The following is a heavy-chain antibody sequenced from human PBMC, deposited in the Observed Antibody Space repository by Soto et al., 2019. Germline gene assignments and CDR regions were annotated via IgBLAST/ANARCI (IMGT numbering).Heavy chain of an antibody. Sequence: AGVLQRDWCGVAEGTCISSSRSWVRQAPGKGLEWVSFISSSGSYIYYADSLKGRFTISRDNAKNSLYLQMNSLRADDTAVYYCARDLGPNWFDPWGQGTLVTVSS. J-gene: IGHJ5*02. CDR3: ARDLGPNWFDP. CDR1: EGTCISSS. D-gene: IGHD3-3*01. CDR2: ISSSGSYI. V-gene: IGHV3-21*01.